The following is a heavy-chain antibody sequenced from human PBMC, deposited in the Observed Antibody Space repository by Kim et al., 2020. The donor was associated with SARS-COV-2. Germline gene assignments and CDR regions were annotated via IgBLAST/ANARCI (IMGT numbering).Heavy chain of an antibody. CDR2: IIPIFGTA. D-gene: IGHD3-22*01. CDR1: GGTFSSYA. CDR3: ARWGENSDYYDSSGPDAFEI. V-gene: IGHV1-69*13. Sequence: SVKVSCKASGGTFSSYAISWVRQAPGQGLEWMGGIIPIFGTANYAQKFQGRVTITADESTSTAYMELSRLRSEDTAVYYCARWGENSDYYDSSGPDAFEIWGQGTMVTVSS. J-gene: IGHJ3*02.